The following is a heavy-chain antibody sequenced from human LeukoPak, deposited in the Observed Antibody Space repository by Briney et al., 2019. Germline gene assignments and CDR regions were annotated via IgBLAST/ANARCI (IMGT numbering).Heavy chain of an antibody. J-gene: IGHJ4*02. CDR2: IKQDGSEK. D-gene: IGHD3-22*01. V-gene: IGHV3-7*01. CDR3: ARDRARVSSGYYYVY. CDR1: GFTFSSYW. Sequence: PGGSLRLSCAASGFTFSSYWMSWVRQAPGKGLGWVANIKQDGSEKYYVDSVKGRFTISRDNAKNSLYLQMNSLRAEDTAVYYCARDRARVSSGYYYVYWGQGTLVTVSS.